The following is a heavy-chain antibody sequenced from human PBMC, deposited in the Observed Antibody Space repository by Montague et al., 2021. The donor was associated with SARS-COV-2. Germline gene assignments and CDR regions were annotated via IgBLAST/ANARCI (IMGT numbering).Heavy chain of an antibody. CDR1: GGSISSSY. V-gene: IGHV4-59*13. D-gene: IGHD1-20*01. CDR2: IFHSGIT. J-gene: IGHJ5*02. Sequence: SETLSLTCSVSGGSISSSYWSWIRQSPGKGLVWSGYIFHSGITDYNPSLKSRVTISVDMSKNQYSLQLNSVTAADSAVYYCARTEYNWNDWFDPWGQETLVTVSS. CDR3: ARTEYNWNDWFDP.